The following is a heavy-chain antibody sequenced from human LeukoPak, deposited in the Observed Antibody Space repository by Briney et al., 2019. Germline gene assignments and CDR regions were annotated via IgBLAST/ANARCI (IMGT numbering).Heavy chain of an antibody. J-gene: IGHJ4*02. CDR1: GGSISSSSYY. V-gene: IGHV4-39*07. Sequence: SETLSLTCTVSGGSISSSSYYWGWIRQPSGKGLEWIGSIYYSGSTYYNPSLKSRVTISVDTSKSQFSLQLSSVTAADTAVYFCARGLVDYELPKGYIDYWGQGTLVTVSS. D-gene: IGHD3-22*01. CDR2: IYYSGST. CDR3: ARGLVDYELPKGYIDY.